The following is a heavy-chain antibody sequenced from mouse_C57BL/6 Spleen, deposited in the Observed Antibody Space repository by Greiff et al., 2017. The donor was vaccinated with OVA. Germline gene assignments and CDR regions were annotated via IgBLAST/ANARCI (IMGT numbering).Heavy chain of an antibody. CDR1: GYAFSSYW. D-gene: IGHD2-4*01. Sequence: VQLQQSGAELVKPGASVKISCKASGYAFSSYWMNWVKQRPGKGLEWIGQIYPGDGDTNYNGKFKGKATLTADKSSSTAYMQLSSLTSEDSAVYFCARSYDYDLAWFAYWGQGTLVTVSA. V-gene: IGHV1-80*01. CDR3: ARSYDYDLAWFAY. CDR2: IYPGDGDT. J-gene: IGHJ3*01.